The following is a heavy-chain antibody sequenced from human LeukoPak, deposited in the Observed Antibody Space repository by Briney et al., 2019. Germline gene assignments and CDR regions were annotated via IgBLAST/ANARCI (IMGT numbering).Heavy chain of an antibody. V-gene: IGHV4-59*01. D-gene: IGHD3-22*01. J-gene: IGHJ4*02. CDR1: GGSISSYY. Sequence: SETLSLTCTVAGGSISSYYWSWIRQPPGKGLEWIGYIYYSGSTNYNPSLKSRVTISVDTSKNQFSLKLSSVTAADTAVYYCARDSSGYSLKYWGQGTLVTVSS. CDR2: IYYSGST. CDR3: ARDSSGYSLKY.